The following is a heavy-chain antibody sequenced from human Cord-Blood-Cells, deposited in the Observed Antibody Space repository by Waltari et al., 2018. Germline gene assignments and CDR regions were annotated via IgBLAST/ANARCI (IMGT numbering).Heavy chain of an antibody. J-gene: IGHJ4*02. CDR3: ARGPYDILTGYYDY. Sequence: EVQLVESGGGLIQPGGSLRLSCAASGFTVSSNYMSWVRQAPGQGLEWVSVIYSGGSTYYADSVKGRFTISRDNSKNTLYLQMNSLRAEDTAVYYCARGPYDILTGYYDYWGQGTLVTVSS. CDR1: GFTVSSNY. CDR2: IYSGGST. V-gene: IGHV3-53*01. D-gene: IGHD3-9*01.